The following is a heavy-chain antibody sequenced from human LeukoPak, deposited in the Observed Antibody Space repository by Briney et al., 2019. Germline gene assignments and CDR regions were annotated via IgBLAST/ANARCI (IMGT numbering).Heavy chain of an antibody. CDR3: ARAPAQDDYYDSSGYTDY. J-gene: IGHJ4*02. V-gene: IGHV1-69*06. CDR1: GYTFTSYD. CDR2: IIPIFGTA. Sequence: GASVKVSCKASGYTFTSYDINWVRQATGQGLEWMGGIIPIFGTANYAQKFQGRVTITADKSTSTAYMELSSLRSEDTAVYYCARAPAQDDYYDSSGYTDYWGQGTLVTVSS. D-gene: IGHD3-22*01.